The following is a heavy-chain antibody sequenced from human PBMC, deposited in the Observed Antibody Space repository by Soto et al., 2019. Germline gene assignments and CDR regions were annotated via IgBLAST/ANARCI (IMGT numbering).Heavy chain of an antibody. CDR1: GGSVSSGSYY. V-gene: IGHV4-61*01. D-gene: IGHD2-15*01. CDR3: ARDPTGYWGTWYYFDY. J-gene: IGHJ4*02. Sequence: SETLSLTCTVSGGSVSSGSYYWSWIRQPPGKGLEWIGYIYYSGSTNYNPSLKSRVTISVDTSKNQFSLKLSSVTAADTAVYYCARDPTGYWGTWYYFDYWGQGTLVTVSS. CDR2: IYYSGST.